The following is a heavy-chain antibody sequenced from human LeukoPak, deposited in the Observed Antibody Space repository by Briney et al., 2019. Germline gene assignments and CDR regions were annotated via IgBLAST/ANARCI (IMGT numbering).Heavy chain of an antibody. CDR2: MSPSGDRT. CDR3: AKERRGFYMDA. V-gene: IGHV3-23*01. Sequence: SGGSLRLSCAASGFTFTDYAMAWVRQAPGKGLQWVSAMSPSGDRTYYADSVKGRFTISRDNSKNTLYLQMNSLRAEDTAVYYCAKERRGFYMDAWGTGTTVTISS. CDR1: GFTFTDYA. J-gene: IGHJ6*03.